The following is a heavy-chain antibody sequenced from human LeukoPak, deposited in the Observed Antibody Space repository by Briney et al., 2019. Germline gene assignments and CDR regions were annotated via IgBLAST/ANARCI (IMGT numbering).Heavy chain of an antibody. V-gene: IGHV3-21*01. D-gene: IGHD3-10*01. Sequence: PGGSLRLSCAASGFTFSSYSMNWVRQAPGKGLEWVSSISSSSSYIYYADSVKGRFTISRDNAKNSLYLQMNSLRAEDTAVYYCARDSLGWFGELSNDYFDYWGQGTLVTVSS. CDR2: ISSSSSYI. CDR1: GFTFSSYS. CDR3: ARDSLGWFGELSNDYFDY. J-gene: IGHJ4*02.